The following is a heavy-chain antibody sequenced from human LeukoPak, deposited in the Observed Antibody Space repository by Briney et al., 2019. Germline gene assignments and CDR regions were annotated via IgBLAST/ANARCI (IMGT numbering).Heavy chain of an antibody. J-gene: IGHJ4*02. D-gene: IGHD3/OR15-3a*01. CDR3: ARYYFWTGSYFFDY. CDR2: IYPGDSDT. V-gene: IGHV5-51*01. CDR1: GFTFTTHW. Sequence: GESLKISCKTSGFTFTTHWIAWARQMPGKGLELMGIIYPGDSDTNYSPSFQGQVTISADKSSNTACLQWSSLKASDTAMYYCARYYFWTGSYFFDYWGQGTLVTVSS.